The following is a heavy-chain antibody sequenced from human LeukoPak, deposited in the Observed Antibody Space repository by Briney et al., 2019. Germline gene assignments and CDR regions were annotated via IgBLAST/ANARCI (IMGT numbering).Heavy chain of an antibody. J-gene: IGHJ4*02. Sequence: GGSLRLSCTASGFTFSSYEMNWVRQAPGKGLEWISYISKSGGPIYYADSVQGRFTISRENAKNSLYLQMNSLRAEDTAIYYCARVARDYYLWSDPIETFYFDSWGQGTLVTVSS. CDR1: GFTFSSYE. D-gene: IGHD3-3*01. CDR2: ISKSGGPI. CDR3: ARVARDYYLWSDPIETFYFDS. V-gene: IGHV3-48*03.